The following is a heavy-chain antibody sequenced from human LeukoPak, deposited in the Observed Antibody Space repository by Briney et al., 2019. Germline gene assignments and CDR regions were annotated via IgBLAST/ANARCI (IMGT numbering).Heavy chain of an antibody. CDR1: GGSFSGYN. CDR2: INHSGST. CDR3: ARDLIVVVPAAIRRWFDP. D-gene: IGHD2-2*01. J-gene: IGHJ5*02. Sequence: SETLSLTCAVYGGSFSGYNWSWIRQPPGKGLEWIGEINHSGSTNYNPSLKSRVTISVDTSKNQFSLKLSSVTAADTAVYYCARDLIVVVPAAIRRWFDPWGQGTLVTVSS. V-gene: IGHV4-34*01.